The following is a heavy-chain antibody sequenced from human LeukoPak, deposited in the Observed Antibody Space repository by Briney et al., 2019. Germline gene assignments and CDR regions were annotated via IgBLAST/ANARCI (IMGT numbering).Heavy chain of an antibody. CDR1: GFTFSNAW. D-gene: IGHD3-22*01. CDR2: IKSKTDGGTT. J-gene: IGHJ6*02. Sequence: GGSLRLSCAASGFTFSNAWMSWVRQAPGKGLEWVGRIKSKTDGGTTDYAAPVKGRFTISRDDSKNMLYLQMNSLKTEDTAVYYCTTGDPTYYYDSSGYYYYYYYYGMDVWGQGTTVTVSS. CDR3: TTGDPTYYYDSSGYYYYYYYYGMDV. V-gene: IGHV3-15*01.